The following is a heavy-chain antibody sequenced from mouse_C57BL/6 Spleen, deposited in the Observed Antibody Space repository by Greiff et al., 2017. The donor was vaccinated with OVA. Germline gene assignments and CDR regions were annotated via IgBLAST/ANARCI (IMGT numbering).Heavy chain of an antibody. J-gene: IGHJ2*01. CDR3: ATDYDGYVDY. D-gene: IGHD2-3*01. Sequence: DVKLVESGAGLVKPGGSLKLSCAASGFTFSDYGMHWVRQAPEKGLEWVAYISSGSSSIYYADTVKGRSTISRDNAKTTLFLQMTSLRSEDTAMYYCATDYDGYVDYWGQGTTLTVSS. V-gene: IGHV5-17*01. CDR2: ISSGSSSI. CDR1: GFTFSDYG.